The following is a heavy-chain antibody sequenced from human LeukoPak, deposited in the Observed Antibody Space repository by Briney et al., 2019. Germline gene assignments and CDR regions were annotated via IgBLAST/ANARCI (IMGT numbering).Heavy chain of an antibody. V-gene: IGHV4-34*01. Sequence: KPSETLSLTCAVYGGSFSGYYWSWIRQPPGKGLEWIGEINHSGSTNYNPSLKSRVTISVDTSKNQFSLKLSSVTAADTAVYYCARGKRGKGLKTYCYDSSGYWPIDYWGQGTLVTVSS. CDR3: ARGKRGKGLKTYCYDSSGYWPIDY. D-gene: IGHD3-22*01. CDR2: INHSGST. CDR1: GGSFSGYY. J-gene: IGHJ4*02.